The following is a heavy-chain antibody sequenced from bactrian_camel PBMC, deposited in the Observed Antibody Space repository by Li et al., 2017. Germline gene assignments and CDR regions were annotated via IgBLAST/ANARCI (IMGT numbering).Heavy chain of an antibody. J-gene: IGHJ6*01. CDR1: RSTYWYC. CDR2: IYANDDTT. D-gene: IGHD5*01. V-gene: IGHV3S63*01. Sequence: HVQLVESGGGSVQAGGSLRLSCTASRSTYWYCLGWFRQVPGKDREGVAVIYANDDTTYYADAVKGRFTLSRDNAKNTVFLQMNSLKPEDTAVYYCVRNARGWVLESWGQGTQVTVS. CDR3: VRNARGWVLES.